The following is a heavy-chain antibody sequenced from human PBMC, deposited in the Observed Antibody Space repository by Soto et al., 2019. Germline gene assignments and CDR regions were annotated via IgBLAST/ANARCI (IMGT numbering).Heavy chain of an antibody. J-gene: IGHJ4*02. Sequence: GGSLRLSCAASGFTFISYSMNWVRQAPGEGLEWISYIDNSGSIIYYANSVKGRFTISRDNAINSLYLQMNSLRAEDTAVYYCAKDTDYTAMVDHFDYWGQGTLVTVSS. D-gene: IGHD5-18*01. CDR2: IDNSGSII. CDR1: GFTFISYS. V-gene: IGHV3-48*01. CDR3: AKDTDYTAMVDHFDY.